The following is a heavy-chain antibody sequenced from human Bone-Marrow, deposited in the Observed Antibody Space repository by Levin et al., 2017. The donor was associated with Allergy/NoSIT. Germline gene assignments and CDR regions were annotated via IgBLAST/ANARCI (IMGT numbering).Heavy chain of an antibody. J-gene: IGHJ6*02. Sequence: GESLKISCTASGFTFGDYAMSWVRQAPGKGLEWVGFIRSKAYGGTTEYAASVKGRFTISRDDSKSIAYLQMNSLKTEDTAVYYCTRDLRGYSGYHVVHYYGMDVWGQGTTVTVSS. V-gene: IGHV3-49*04. CDR2: IRSKAYGGTT. CDR1: GFTFGDYA. CDR3: TRDLRGYSGYHVVHYYGMDV. D-gene: IGHD5-12*01.